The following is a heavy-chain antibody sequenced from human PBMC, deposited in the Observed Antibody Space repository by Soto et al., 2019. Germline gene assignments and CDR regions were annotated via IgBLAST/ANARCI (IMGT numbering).Heavy chain of an antibody. V-gene: IGHV1-69*13. D-gene: IGHD1-1*01. CDR1: GGTFSSYA. CDR3: ARDNPGTKTYYYYGMDV. Sequence: SVKVSCKASGGTFSSYAISWVRQAPGQGLEWMGGIIPIFGTANYAQKFQGRVTITADESTSTAYMELSSLRSEDTAVYYCARDNPGTKTYYYYGMDVWGQGTTVTVSS. CDR2: IIPIFGTA. J-gene: IGHJ6*02.